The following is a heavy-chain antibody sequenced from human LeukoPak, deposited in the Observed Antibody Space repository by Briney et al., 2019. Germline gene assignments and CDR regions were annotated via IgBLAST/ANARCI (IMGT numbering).Heavy chain of an antibody. CDR3: ARRNNFALPVYLDY. V-gene: IGHV4-59*08. CDR1: GGSFSGYY. D-gene: IGHD1-1*01. Sequence: SETLSLTCAVYGGSFSGYYWTWIRQPPGKGLEWIGYIYYSGSTNYNPSLKSRVTISVDTSKNQFSLKLSSVTAADTAVYYCARRNNFALPVYLDYWGQGALVTVSS. CDR2: IYYSGST. J-gene: IGHJ4*02.